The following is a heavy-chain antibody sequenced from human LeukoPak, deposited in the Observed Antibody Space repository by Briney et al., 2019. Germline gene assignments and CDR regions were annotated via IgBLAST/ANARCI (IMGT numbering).Heavy chain of an antibody. J-gene: IGHJ4*02. CDR3: ARSQITMVRGDFDY. Sequence: GGSLRLSCAASGFTVSRNCMSWVRQAPGKGLEWVSIIYASGDTYYADSVKGRFTVSRDGSKNTLYLQMTSLRAEDTAIYYCARSQITMVRGDFDYWGQGTLVTVSS. D-gene: IGHD3-10*01. V-gene: IGHV3-66*01. CDR1: GFTVSRNC. CDR2: IYASGDT.